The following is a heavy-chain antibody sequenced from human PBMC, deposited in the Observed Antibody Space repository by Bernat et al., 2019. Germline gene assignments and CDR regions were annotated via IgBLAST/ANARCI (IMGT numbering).Heavy chain of an antibody. CDR2: ISGDGGST. D-gene: IGHD2-8*01. J-gene: IGHJ4*02. CDR1: GFTFSSYA. CDR3: AKARMYGADY. Sequence: EVQLLESGGGLVQPGGSLRLSCAASGFTFSSYAMSWVRQAPGKGLEWVSAISGDGGSTYYADSVKGRFTISRDNSKNSLYLQMNSLRTEDTALYYCAKARMYGADYWGQGTLVTVSS. V-gene: IGHV3-43*02.